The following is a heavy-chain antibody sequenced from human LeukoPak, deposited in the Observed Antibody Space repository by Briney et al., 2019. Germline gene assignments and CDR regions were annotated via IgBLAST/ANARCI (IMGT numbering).Heavy chain of an antibody. V-gene: IGHV1-18*01. J-gene: IGHJ4*01. CDR2: ISAYNGGT. CDR3: ARGGTYYPCIDY. Sequence: ASVRVSCKASGYSFSTTYIKWVRQAPGQGLEWMGRISAYNGGTAYAQKFQGRVTMTTDSSTTTAYMHLASLRSDDTAVYYCARGGTYYPCIDYWGQGTLVTVSS. D-gene: IGHD1-26*01. CDR1: GYSFSTTY.